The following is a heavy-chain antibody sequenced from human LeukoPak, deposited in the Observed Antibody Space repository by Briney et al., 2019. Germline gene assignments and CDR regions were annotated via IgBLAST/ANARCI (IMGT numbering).Heavy chain of an antibody. Sequence: PGGSLRLSCAASGFRFSSYWMSWVRQAPGKGLEWVANINQDGSEKYYVDSVKGRFTISRDNAKNSLYLQMNSLRAEDTAVYYCARDGHPFDLWGQGTLITVAS. CDR3: ARDGHPFDL. CDR1: GFRFSSYW. V-gene: IGHV3-7*01. J-gene: IGHJ4*02. CDR2: INQDGSEK.